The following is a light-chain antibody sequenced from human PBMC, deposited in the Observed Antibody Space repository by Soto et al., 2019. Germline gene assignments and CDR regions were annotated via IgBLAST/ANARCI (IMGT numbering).Light chain of an antibody. CDR1: SSDVCGYTY. J-gene: IGLJ3*02. CDR2: DVT. Sequence: QSALTQPRSVSGSPGQSVTISCTGASSDVCGYTYVSWYQQHPGKAPKLMIYDVTKRPSGVPDRFSGSKSGNTASLTISGLEAEDEDYYYCYADACRYTLMFGGGTKLTVL. CDR3: YADACRYTLM. V-gene: IGLV2-11*01.